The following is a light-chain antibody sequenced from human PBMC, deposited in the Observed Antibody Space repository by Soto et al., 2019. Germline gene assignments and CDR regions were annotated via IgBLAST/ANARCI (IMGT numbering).Light chain of an antibody. CDR1: SSNIGAGYD. Sequence: QSVLTQPPSVSGAPGQSVTISCTGSSSNIGAGYDVHWYQQLPGTAPKVLIYDNNSRPSGVPGRFSGSKSGTSASLAITGLQAEDEADYYCHSYDVSLSGPVFGGGTKVTVL. V-gene: IGLV1-40*01. CDR3: HSYDVSLSGPV. J-gene: IGLJ2*01. CDR2: DNN.